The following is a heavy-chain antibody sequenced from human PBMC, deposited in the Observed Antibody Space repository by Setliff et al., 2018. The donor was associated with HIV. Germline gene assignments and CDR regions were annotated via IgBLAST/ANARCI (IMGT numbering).Heavy chain of an antibody. CDR2: ISGSGVTT. CDR3: AKGGASYDVPGPHWGY. J-gene: IGHJ4*02. Sequence: HPGGSLRLSCAASGFTFRSYAMSWVRQAPGKGLQWVSSISGSGVTTYYVDSVKGRFTISRDNSKNTLYLHMNSLNAADTAVYYCAKGGASYDVPGPHWGYWGQGTLVTVSS. CDR1: GFTFRSYA. D-gene: IGHD3-22*01. V-gene: IGHV3-23*01.